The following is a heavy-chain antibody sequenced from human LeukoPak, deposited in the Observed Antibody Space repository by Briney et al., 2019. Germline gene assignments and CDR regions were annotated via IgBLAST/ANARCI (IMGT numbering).Heavy chain of an antibody. J-gene: IGHJ4*02. CDR2: IYGGGST. D-gene: IGHD5-24*01. Sequence: GGSLRLSCAATGLSVSSNFMSWVRQAPGKGLEWVSVIYGGGSTYYADSVKGRFTISRDNAKNSVYLQMNSLRVEDTAVYYCGRGWAVDFWGQGTLVTVSS. CDR1: GLSVSSNF. V-gene: IGHV3-53*01. CDR3: GRGWAVDF.